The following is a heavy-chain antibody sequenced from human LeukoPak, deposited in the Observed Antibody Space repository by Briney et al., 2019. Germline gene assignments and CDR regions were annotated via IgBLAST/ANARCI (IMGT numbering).Heavy chain of an antibody. V-gene: IGHV3-48*03. D-gene: IGHD3-16*01. J-gene: IGHJ6*04. CDR2: ISSSGSTI. CDR3: ARDSSYDYYYYGMDV. CDR1: GFTFSSYE. Sequence: GGSLRLSCAASGFTFSSYEMNWLRQAPGKGLEWVSYISSSGSTIYYADSVKGRFTISRDNAKNSLYLQMNSLRAEDTAVYYCARDSSYDYYYYGMDVWGKGTTVTVSS.